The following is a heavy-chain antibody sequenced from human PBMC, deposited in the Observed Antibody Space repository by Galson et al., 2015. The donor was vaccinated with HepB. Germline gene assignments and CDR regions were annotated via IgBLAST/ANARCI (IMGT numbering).Heavy chain of an antibody. CDR3: ARHVRRIAPWGTPIFMDV. Sequence: QSGAEVKKPGESLKISCKGSGYKFTSYWIGWVRQMPGKGLEWMGIIYPGDSDTTYSPSFQGQVTISDDKSISSAYLQWSSLRASDTAIYYCARHVRRIAPWGTPIFMDVWGKGTTVTVSS. D-gene: IGHD6-13*01. V-gene: IGHV5-51*01. J-gene: IGHJ6*03. CDR2: IYPGDSDT. CDR1: GYKFTSYW.